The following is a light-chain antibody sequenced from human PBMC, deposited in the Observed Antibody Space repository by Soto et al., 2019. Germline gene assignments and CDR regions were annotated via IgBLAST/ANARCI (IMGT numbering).Light chain of an antibody. J-gene: IGLJ1*01. CDR2: EVT. Sequence: QSALTQPPSASGYPGPSVTISCTGTSSDVGGYNFVSWYQQHPGEAPKLIIYEVTKRPSGVPNRFSGSKSGNTASLTVSGLQTEDEADYYCSSFAGTNNRYVFGTGTKVTVL. CDR3: SSFAGTNNRYV. CDR1: SSDVGGYNF. V-gene: IGLV2-8*01.